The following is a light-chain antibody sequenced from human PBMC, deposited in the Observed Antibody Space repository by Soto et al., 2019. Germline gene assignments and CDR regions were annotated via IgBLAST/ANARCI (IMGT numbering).Light chain of an antibody. CDR1: QTVGIC. V-gene: IGKV3-11*01. CDR2: DAS. CDR3: QQRTYCLFT. J-gene: IGKJ3*01. Sequence: LTQSPASLSSSPGERATLSCRASQTVGICSAWYQHKPGKPPRLLIYDASRRATGIPTRFGGGASGTYFPLTISSLEPDYSAVYCYQQRTYCLFTFGHGTKVDIK.